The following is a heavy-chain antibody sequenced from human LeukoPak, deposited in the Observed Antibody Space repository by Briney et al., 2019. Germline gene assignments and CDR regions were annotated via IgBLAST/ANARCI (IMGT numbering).Heavy chain of an antibody. V-gene: IGHV3-7*01. J-gene: IGHJ4*02. CDR1: GFTFTNYW. D-gene: IGHD6-6*01. CDR2: IKQDGSDK. Sequence: SGGSLRLSCAAAGFTFTNYWMSWVRQAPGKGREWVANIKQDGSDKYYVDSVEGRSTISRDNAKNSLSLHMNSLRGEDTAVYYCVRALGSSTADYWGQGTLVTVSS. CDR3: VRALGSSTADY.